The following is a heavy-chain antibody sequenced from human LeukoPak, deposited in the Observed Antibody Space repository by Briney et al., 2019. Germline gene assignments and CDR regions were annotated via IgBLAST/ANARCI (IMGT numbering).Heavy chain of an antibody. D-gene: IGHD3-10*01. CDR2: IRSKAYGGTT. CDR3: TRDVYYGLLDV. CDR1: GFTFGDYA. Sequence: HSGGSLRLSCTASGFTFGDYAMSWVRQAPGKGLEWVGFIRSKAYGGTTEYAASVKGRFTISRDDSKSIAYLQMNSLKTEDTAVYYCTRDVYYGLLDVWGQGTTVTVSS. V-gene: IGHV3-49*04. J-gene: IGHJ6*02.